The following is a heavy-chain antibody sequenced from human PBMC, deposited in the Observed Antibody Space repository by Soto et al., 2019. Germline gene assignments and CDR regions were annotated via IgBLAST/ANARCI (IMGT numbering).Heavy chain of an antibody. CDR3: ARRKIVATIIDY. CDR2: IYYSGST. Sequence: SETLSLTCTVSGGSISSGGYYWSWIRQHPGKGLEWIGYIYYSGSTYYNPSLKSRVTISVDTSKNQFSLKLSSVTAADTAVYYCARRKIVATIIDYWGQGTLVTVSS. CDR1: GGSISSGGYY. D-gene: IGHD5-12*01. V-gene: IGHV4-39*01. J-gene: IGHJ4*02.